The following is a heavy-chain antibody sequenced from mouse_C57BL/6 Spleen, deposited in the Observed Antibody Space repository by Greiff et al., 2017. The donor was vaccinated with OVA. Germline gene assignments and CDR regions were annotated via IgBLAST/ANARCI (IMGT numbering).Heavy chain of an antibody. Sequence: VQLQQSGAELARPGASVKMSCKASGYTFTSYTMHWVKQRPGQGLEWIGYINPSSGYTKYNQKFKDKATLTADKSSSTAYMQLSSLTSEDSAGYDCARSECRHCYGSSHWFAYWGQGTLVTVSA. V-gene: IGHV1-4*01. D-gene: IGHD1-1*01. J-gene: IGHJ3*01. CDR2: INPSSGYT. CDR1: GYTFTSYT. CDR3: ARSECRHCYGSSHWFAY.